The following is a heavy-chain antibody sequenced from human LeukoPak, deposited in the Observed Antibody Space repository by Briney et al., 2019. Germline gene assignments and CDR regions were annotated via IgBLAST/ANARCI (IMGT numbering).Heavy chain of an antibody. V-gene: IGHV4-39*02. Sequence: SETLSLTCTVSGGSISSSSHYWDWIRQPPGKGLEWVGNLYDSGSTHYNPSLRSRVTISADTSKNQFSLKLSSVTAADTAVYYCAREGTSGTHLNWFDPWGQGTLVTVSS. CDR3: AREGTSGTHLNWFDP. J-gene: IGHJ5*02. CDR1: GGSISSSSHY. CDR2: LYDSGST. D-gene: IGHD1-1*01.